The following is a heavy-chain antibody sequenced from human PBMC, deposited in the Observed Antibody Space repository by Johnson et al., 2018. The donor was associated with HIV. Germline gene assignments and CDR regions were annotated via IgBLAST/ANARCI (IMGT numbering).Heavy chain of an antibody. CDR2: IRYDGSNK. CDR3: AKGRSGTTASIDAFDI. J-gene: IGHJ3*02. D-gene: IGHD1-7*01. Sequence: QVQLVESGGGLVKPGGSLRLSCAASGFTFSNYSMHWVRQAPGKGLAWVAFIRYDGSNKYYADSVKGRFPISRDNSKNTLYLQMKRLRAEDPAVYYCAKGRSGTTASIDAFDIWGQGTMVNVSS. CDR1: GFTFSNYS. V-gene: IGHV3-30*02.